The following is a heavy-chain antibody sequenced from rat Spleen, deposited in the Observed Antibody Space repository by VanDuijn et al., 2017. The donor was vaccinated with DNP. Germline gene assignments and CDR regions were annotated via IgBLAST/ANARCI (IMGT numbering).Heavy chain of an antibody. CDR3: ARRAYGGSASFDY. V-gene: IGHV5-25*01. CDR2: ITTSGSST. CDR1: GFTFSNYY. D-gene: IGHD1-11*01. Sequence: EVQLVESGGDLVQPGRSLKLSCAASGFTFSNYYMAWVRQAPKKGLEWVATITTSGSSTYYPDSVKGRFTISRDNGKSSLYLQMNSLKSEDTATYYGARRAYGGSASFDYWGQGVMVTVSS. J-gene: IGHJ2*01.